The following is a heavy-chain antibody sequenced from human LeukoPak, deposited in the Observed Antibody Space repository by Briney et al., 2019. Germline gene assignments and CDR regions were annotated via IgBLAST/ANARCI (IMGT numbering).Heavy chain of an antibody. CDR3: ARVYYYGSGPFYYYYYYMDV. D-gene: IGHD3-10*01. Sequence: ASVKVSCKASGYTFTSYGISWVRQAPGQGLEWMGWISAYNGNTNYAQKLQGRVTMTTDTSTSTAYMELRSLRSDDTAVYYCARVYYYGSGPFYYYYYYMDVWGKGTTVTISS. V-gene: IGHV1-18*01. J-gene: IGHJ6*03. CDR2: ISAYNGNT. CDR1: GYTFTSYG.